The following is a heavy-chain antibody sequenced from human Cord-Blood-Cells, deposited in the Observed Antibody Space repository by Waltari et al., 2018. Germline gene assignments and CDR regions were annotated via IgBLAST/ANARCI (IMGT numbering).Heavy chain of an antibody. J-gene: IGHJ6*02. Sequence: QVKLVQSGAEEKKPGASVKVSCKASAHTFTTYGISCCRQAPGQGLEWMGWISAYNGNTNYAQKLQGRVTMTTDTSTSTAYMELRSLRSDDTAVYYCARDGRLGRYGMDVWGQGTTVTVSS. CDR3: ARDGRLGRYGMDV. CDR2: ISAYNGNT. V-gene: IGHV1-18*01. CDR1: AHTFTTYG.